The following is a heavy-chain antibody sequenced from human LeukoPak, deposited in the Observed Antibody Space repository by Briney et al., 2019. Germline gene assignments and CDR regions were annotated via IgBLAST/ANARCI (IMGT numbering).Heavy chain of an antibody. Sequence: GGSLRLSCAASGFTFSSCAMHWVRQAPGKGLEWVAVIANDGRDKHHADSVKGRFTISRDNSENTVYLQMNSLRSEDSGVYYCAKDKSFAAAGYHFDFWGQGALITVST. CDR1: GFTFSSCA. CDR3: AKDKSFAAAGYHFDF. V-gene: IGHV3-30*18. J-gene: IGHJ4*02. D-gene: IGHD6-25*01. CDR2: IANDGRDK.